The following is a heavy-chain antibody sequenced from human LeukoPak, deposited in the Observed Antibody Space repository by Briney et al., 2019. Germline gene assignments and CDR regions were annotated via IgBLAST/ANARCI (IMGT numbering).Heavy chain of an antibody. CDR1: GYTFTSYG. Sequence: ASVKVSCKASGYTFTSYGISWVRQAPGQGLEWMGWISAYNGNTNYAQKLQGRVTTTTDTSASTAYMELRSLRSDDTAVYYCARDVRRGGSFDYWGQGTLVTVSS. CDR3: ARDVRRGGSFDY. J-gene: IGHJ4*02. V-gene: IGHV1-18*01. CDR2: ISAYNGNT. D-gene: IGHD3-10*01.